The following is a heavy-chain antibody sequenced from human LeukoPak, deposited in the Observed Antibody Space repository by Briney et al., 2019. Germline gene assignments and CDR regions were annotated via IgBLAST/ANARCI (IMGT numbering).Heavy chain of an antibody. J-gene: IGHJ5*01. Sequence: SETLSLTCGVSGGSISNYYWSWIRQPAGKGLEWIGRIYNSGSTNYNPSLKSRVTMSVDTSRNQFSLNLNSVTAADTAVYYCARATTYYDSRGHYDWFQSWGQGTLVTVSS. CDR1: GGSISNYY. V-gene: IGHV4-59*10. CDR3: ARATTYYDSRGHYDWFQS. CDR2: IYNSGST. D-gene: IGHD3-22*01.